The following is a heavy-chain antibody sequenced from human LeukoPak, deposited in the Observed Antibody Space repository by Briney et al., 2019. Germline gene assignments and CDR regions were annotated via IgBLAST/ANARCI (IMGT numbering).Heavy chain of an antibody. J-gene: IGHJ3*02. Sequence: PGRSLRLSCAASGFTFRTFGMHWVRQAPGKGLEWVAIIWYDGINKYCADSVKGRFTISRDNSKKPLYLQMHSLRAEDTAVYYCARDYYDSSGQLHAGAHASDIWGQGPMVTVSS. V-gene: IGHV3-33*01. D-gene: IGHD3-22*01. CDR3: ARDYYDSSGQLHAGAHASDI. CDR1: GFTFRTFG. CDR2: IWYDGINK.